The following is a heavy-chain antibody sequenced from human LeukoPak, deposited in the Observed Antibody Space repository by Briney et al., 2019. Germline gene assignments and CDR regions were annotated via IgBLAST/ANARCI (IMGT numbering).Heavy chain of an antibody. D-gene: IGHD2-2*01. CDR1: GFTFSTYW. CDR2: INPSGSVK. CDR3: AKGTVVVPAAMN. Sequence: GGSLRLSCAASGFTFSTYWMNWARQAPGKGLEWVASINPSGSVKYYVNSVKGRFTISRDNSKNTLYLQMNSLRAEDTAVYYCAKGTVVVPAAMNWGQGTLVTVSS. V-gene: IGHV3-7*03. J-gene: IGHJ4*02.